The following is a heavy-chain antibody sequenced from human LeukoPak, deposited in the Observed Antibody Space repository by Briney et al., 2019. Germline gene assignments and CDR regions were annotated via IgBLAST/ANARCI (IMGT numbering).Heavy chain of an antibody. D-gene: IGHD6-13*01. CDR1: GLTFSSYG. CDR2: ISYDGSNK. CDR3: AHGRQQTDAFDI. V-gene: IGHV3-30*03. Sequence: GGSLRLSCAASGLTFSSYGMHWVRQAPGKGLEWVAVISYDGSNKYYADSVKGRFTISRDNSKNTLYLQMNSLRAEDTAVYYCAHGRQQTDAFDIWGQGTMVTVSS. J-gene: IGHJ3*02.